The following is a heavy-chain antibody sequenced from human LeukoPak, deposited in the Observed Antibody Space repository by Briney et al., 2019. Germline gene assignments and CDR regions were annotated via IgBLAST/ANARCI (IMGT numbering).Heavy chain of an antibody. J-gene: IGHJ4*02. V-gene: IGHV1-2*02. CDR3: TRGGLLGGTEFDS. CDR2: IDPNSGGT. Sequence: ASVKVSCKASGYTFNAYFIHWVRQAPGQGLEWMGWIDPNSGGTHYARKFQGRVTMTRDTSISTAYMELYRLKSDDTAFYYCTRGGLLGGTEFDSWGQGTLVTVSS. CDR1: GYTFNAYF. D-gene: IGHD1-26*01.